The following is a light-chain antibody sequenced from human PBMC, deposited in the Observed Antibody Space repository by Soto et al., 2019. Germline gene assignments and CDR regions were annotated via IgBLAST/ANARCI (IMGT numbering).Light chain of an antibody. J-gene: IGLJ2*01. CDR2: DVS. Sequence: QSVLTQPASVSGSPGQSITISCTGTSSDVGGYNYVSWYQQHPGKAPKLMIYDVSNRPPGVSNRFSGSKSGNTASLTISGPQAEDEADYYCSSYTRRSTLLVFGGGTKLTVL. V-gene: IGLV2-14*01. CDR3: SSYTRRSTLLV. CDR1: SSDVGGYNY.